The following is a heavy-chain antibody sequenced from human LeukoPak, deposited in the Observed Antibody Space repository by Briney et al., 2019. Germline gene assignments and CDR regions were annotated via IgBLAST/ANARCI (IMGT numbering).Heavy chain of an antibody. CDR1: GGSISSSSYY. Sequence: SETLSLTCTVSGGSISSSSYYWGWIRQPPGKGLEWIGEIYDSGSTNYNPSLKSRVTISVDKSKNQFSLKVSSVTAADTAVYYCARVPSYCNRGCMDVWGKGTTVTVSS. CDR2: IYDSGST. V-gene: IGHV4-39*07. D-gene: IGHD2/OR15-2a*01. J-gene: IGHJ6*03. CDR3: ARVPSYCNRGCMDV.